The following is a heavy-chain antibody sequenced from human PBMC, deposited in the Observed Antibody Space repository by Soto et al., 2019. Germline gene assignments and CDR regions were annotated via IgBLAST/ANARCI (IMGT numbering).Heavy chain of an antibody. CDR2: MNPNSGNT. Sequence: VASVKVSCKASGYTFTSYDINWVRQATGQGLEWMGWMNPNSGNTGYAQKFQGRVTMTRNTSISTAYMELSSLRSEDTAVYYCATSMVRGYYMDVWGKGTTVTVSS. J-gene: IGHJ6*03. CDR3: ATSMVRGYYMDV. V-gene: IGHV1-8*01. D-gene: IGHD3-10*01. CDR1: GYTFTSYD.